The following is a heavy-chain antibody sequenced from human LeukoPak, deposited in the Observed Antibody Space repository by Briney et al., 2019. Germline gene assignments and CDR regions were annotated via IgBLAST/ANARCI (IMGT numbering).Heavy chain of an antibody. CDR2: IYHSGST. Sequence: PSETLSLTCTVSGGSISSGGYYWSWIRQPPGKGREWIGYIYHSGSTYCNPSLKSRVTISVDRSKNQFSLKLSSVTAADTAVYYCARGDIDSSGYLYYFDYWGQGTLVTVSS. V-gene: IGHV4-30-2*01. CDR3: ARGDIDSSGYLYYFDY. CDR1: GGSISSGGYY. D-gene: IGHD3-22*01. J-gene: IGHJ4*02.